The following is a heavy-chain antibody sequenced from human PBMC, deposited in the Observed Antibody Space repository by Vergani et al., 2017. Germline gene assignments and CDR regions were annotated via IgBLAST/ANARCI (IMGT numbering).Heavy chain of an antibody. J-gene: IGHJ4*02. CDR3: VKDAGSYEYFFDS. CDR1: GFTFSTYA. Sequence: EVQLLESGGSLKQPGGSVRLSCAASGFTFSTYAMHWVRQAPGKGLEWVSALTGGGGSTYYADSFKGRFIISRDNSRDTLYLQMNSLRPEDTATYYCVKDAGSYEYFFDSWGQRTLVTVSS. D-gene: IGHD1-26*01. V-gene: IGHV3-23*01. CDR2: LTGGGGST.